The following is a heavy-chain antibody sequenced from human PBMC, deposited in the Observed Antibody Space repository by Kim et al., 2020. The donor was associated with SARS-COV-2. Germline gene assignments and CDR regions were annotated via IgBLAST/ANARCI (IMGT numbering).Heavy chain of an antibody. J-gene: IGHJ2*01. CDR3: AKNVHLTSVTFLWYFDL. CDR1: RFTFSSSA. D-gene: IGHD2-2*01. V-gene: IGHV3-23*01. Sequence: GGSLRLSCVGSRFTFSSSAMTWVRQPPQTGLEWVSTIFGNDHGTYYSSSLRSRFIVSRDNSKNTLYLQMDNLRADDTAIYYCAKNVHLTSVTFLWYFDLWGRGNSVTVSS. CDR2: IFGNDHGT.